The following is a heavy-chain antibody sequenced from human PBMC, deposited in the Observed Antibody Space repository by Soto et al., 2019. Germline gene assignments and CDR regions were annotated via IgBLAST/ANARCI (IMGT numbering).Heavy chain of an antibody. J-gene: IGHJ4*02. V-gene: IGHV1-18*01. CDR2: ISAYNGNT. CDR3: ARDAPVAAVPRDFDY. CDR1: GYTFTSYG. Sequence: ASVKVSCKASGYTFTSYGISWVRQAPGQGLEWMGWISAYNGNTNYAQKLQGRVTMTTDTSTSTAYMELRSLRSDDTAVYYCARDAPVAAVPRDFDYWGQGTLVTGSS. D-gene: IGHD6-13*01.